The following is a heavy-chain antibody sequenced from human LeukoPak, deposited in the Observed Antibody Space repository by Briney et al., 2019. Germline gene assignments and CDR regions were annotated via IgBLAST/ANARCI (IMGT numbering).Heavy chain of an antibody. Sequence: GSLRLSCVASGFTFSNSLISWVRQAPGKGLEWVAHIQQGGSEKYYVDSVKGRFTISRDNAQNSLYLQMNSLRAEDTALYYCATEAYYHFDYWGQGTLVTVSS. CDR2: IQQGGSEK. D-gene: IGHD3-10*01. CDR3: ATEAYYHFDY. CDR1: GFTFSNSL. V-gene: IGHV3-7*01. J-gene: IGHJ4*02.